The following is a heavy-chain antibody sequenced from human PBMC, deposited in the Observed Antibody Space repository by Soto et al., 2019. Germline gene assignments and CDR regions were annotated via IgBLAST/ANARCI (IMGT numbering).Heavy chain of an antibody. CDR2: IWYDGSNK. V-gene: IGHV3-33*01. D-gene: IGHD2-2*01. CDR1: GFTFSSYG. CDR3: ARDSGRSYCISTSCYLDY. J-gene: IGHJ4*02. Sequence: ESGGGVVQPGRSLRLSCAASGFTFSSYGMHWVRQAPGKGLEWVAVIWYDGSNKYYADSVKGRFTISRDNSKNTLYLQMNSLRAEDTAVYYCARDSGRSYCISTSCYLDYWGQGTLVTVSS.